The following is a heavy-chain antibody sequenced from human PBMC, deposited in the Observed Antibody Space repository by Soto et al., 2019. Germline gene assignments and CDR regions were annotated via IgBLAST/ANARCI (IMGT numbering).Heavy chain of an antibody. V-gene: IGHV1-3*01. Sequence: QVQLVQSGAEVKKPGASVKVSCKASGYTFTSYAMHWVRQAPGQRLEWMGWINAGNGNTKYSQKFQGRVTITRDTSASTAYMELGSLRSEDTAVYYCARDYRDYYYDSSGLDYWGQGTLVTVSS. CDR2: INAGNGNT. CDR3: ARDYRDYYYDSSGLDY. J-gene: IGHJ4*02. CDR1: GYTFTSYA. D-gene: IGHD3-22*01.